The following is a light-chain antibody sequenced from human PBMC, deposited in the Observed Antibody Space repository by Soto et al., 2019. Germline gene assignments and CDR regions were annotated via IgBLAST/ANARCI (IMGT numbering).Light chain of an antibody. CDR3: QQANSFPLT. CDR2: AAS. V-gene: IGKV1-9*01. Sequence: DIQLTQSPSFLSASVGDRVTITCRASQPISNYLAWYQQKPGEAPKLLIYAASSLQSGVPSRFSGSGSGTDFTLTISSLQPEDFATYYCQQANSFPLTFGGGTKV. J-gene: IGKJ4*01. CDR1: QPISNY.